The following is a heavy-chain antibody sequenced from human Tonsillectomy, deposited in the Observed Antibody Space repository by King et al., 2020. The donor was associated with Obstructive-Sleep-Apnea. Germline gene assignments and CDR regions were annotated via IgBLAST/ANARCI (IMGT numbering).Heavy chain of an antibody. V-gene: IGHV3-30*18. J-gene: IGHJ3*02. D-gene: IGHD3-22*01. Sequence: QVQLVESGGGVVQPGRSLRLSCAASGFTFSSYGMHWVRQAPGKGLEWVAVISYDGSNKYYADSVKGRFTMSRDNSKNTLYLQMNSLRAEDTAVYYCAKDYYDSSGYYFDAFDIWGQGTMVTVSS. CDR1: GFTFSSYG. CDR3: AKDYYDSSGYYFDAFDI. CDR2: ISYDGSNK.